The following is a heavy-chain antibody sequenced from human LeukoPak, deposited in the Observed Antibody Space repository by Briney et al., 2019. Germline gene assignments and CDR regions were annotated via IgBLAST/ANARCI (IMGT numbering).Heavy chain of an antibody. D-gene: IGHD5-12*01. V-gene: IGHV1-2*02. J-gene: IGHJ4*02. CDR3: ARDRGYSGYDV. Sequence: GASVRVSFKASGYTFTDYYIHWVRQAPGQGLEWLGWISPNTGGTHYAQNFQDRVTMTRDTSINTAYMDLSRLRSDETAVYYCARDRGYSGYDVWGQGTLVTVSS. CDR1: GYTFTDYY. CDR2: ISPNTGGT.